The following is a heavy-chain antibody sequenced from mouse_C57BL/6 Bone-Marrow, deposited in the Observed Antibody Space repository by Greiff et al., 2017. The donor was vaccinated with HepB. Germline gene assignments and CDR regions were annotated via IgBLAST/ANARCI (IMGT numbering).Heavy chain of an antibody. Sequence: QVQLQQSGAELARPGASVKLSCKASGYTFTSYGISWVKQRTGQGLEWIGEIYPRSGNTYYNEKFKGKATLTADKSSSTAYMELRSLTSEDSAVYFCADGYYYAMDDWGQGTSVTVSS. J-gene: IGHJ4*01. V-gene: IGHV1-81*01. CDR2: IYPRSGNT. CDR3: ADGYYYAMDD. D-gene: IGHD2-3*01. CDR1: GYTFTSYG.